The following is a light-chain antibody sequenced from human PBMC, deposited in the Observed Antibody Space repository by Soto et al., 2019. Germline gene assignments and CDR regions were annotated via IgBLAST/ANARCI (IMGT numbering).Light chain of an antibody. CDR2: RTF. CDR1: QSIASSY. Sequence: EIVLTQSPGTLSLSPGERATLSCRASQSIASSYLAWYQQKPGQPPRLLLYRTFNRATGIPDRFSGSWSGTGFTLPISRLEAEDFAGYFWQQFRRPPLTFGGGTKVEI. CDR3: QQFRRPPLT. V-gene: IGKV3-20*01. J-gene: IGKJ4*01.